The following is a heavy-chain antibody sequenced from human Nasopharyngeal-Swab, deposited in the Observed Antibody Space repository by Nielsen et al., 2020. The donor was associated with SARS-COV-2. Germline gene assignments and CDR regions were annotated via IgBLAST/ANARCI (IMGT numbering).Heavy chain of an antibody. CDR3: AREELASCCYSPVDY. Sequence: GESLKISCVASGFTFSNHWMNWVRQAPGRGLEWVANINQDASEKNYVDSVKGRFTISRDNARNSVYLHMSSLRAEDTAIYYCAREELASCCYSPVDYWGQGALVTVSS. J-gene: IGHJ4*01. CDR1: GFTFSNHW. D-gene: IGHD2-2*01. V-gene: IGHV3-7*03. CDR2: INQDASEK.